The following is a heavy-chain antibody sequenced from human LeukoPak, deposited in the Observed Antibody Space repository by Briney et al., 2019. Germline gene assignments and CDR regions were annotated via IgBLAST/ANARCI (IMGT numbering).Heavy chain of an antibody. CDR3: ARSSPPTYYHFYYYMDV. D-gene: IGHD6-13*01. Sequence: ASVKGSCKASGDTVTGYYMHWVRQAPGQGLECMGWINPNSGGAKYAQNFQGRVIMTTDTSISTAYMELSSLRSDDTAVYYCARSSPPTYYHFYYYMDVWGKGSTVTVSS. CDR1: GDTVTGYY. J-gene: IGHJ6*03. CDR2: INPNSGGA. V-gene: IGHV1-2*02.